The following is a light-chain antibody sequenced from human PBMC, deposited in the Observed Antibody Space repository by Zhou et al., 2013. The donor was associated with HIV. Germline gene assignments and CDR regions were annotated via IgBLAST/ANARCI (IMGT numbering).Light chain of an antibody. CDR2: DAS. CDR1: QSIIRY. V-gene: IGKV3-11*01. CDR3: QQFGTSSIT. J-gene: IGKJ5*01. Sequence: EIVLTQSPATLSLSPGERATLSCRASQSIIRYLAWYQQKPGQAPRLLIYDASNTASGIPARFSGSGFGTDFTLTISRLEPEDFAVYYCQQFGTSSITFGQGTRLEIK.